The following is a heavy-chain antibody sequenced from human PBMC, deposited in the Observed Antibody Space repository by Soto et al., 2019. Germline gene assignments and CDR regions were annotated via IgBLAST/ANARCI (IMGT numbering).Heavy chain of an antibody. J-gene: IGHJ4*01. CDR1: GVSCSSYG. Sequence: GVFLRVSCAASGVSCSSYGMSWARQARGRGLEWVSGLYGSGRGIFYADSVKGRFTISRDNSDNSVHLQMNSLRVEDTAVYYCAKDAVSGDGVWLVDHWGHGTVVTVPS. D-gene: IGHD4-17*01. CDR2: LYGSGRGI. CDR3: AKDAVSGDGVWLVDH. V-gene: IGHV3-23*01.